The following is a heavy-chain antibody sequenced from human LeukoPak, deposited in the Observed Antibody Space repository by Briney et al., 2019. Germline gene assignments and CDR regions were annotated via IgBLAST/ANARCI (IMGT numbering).Heavy chain of an antibody. V-gene: IGHV4-4*02. J-gene: IGHJ4*02. Sequence: PSETLSLTCAVSGGSISSSNWWSWVRQPPGKGLEGIGEIYHSGSTNYNPSLKSRVTISVDKSKNQFSLKLSSVTAADTAVYYCARRYYDILTGYYSIDYWGQGTLVTVSS. CDR1: GGSISSSNW. CDR2: IYHSGST. D-gene: IGHD3-9*01. CDR3: ARRYYDILTGYYSIDY.